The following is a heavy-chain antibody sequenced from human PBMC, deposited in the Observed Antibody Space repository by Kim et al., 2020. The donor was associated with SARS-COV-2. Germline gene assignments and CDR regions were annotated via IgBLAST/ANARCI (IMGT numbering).Heavy chain of an antibody. J-gene: IGHJ6*02. D-gene: IGHD2-2*01. V-gene: IGHV1-69*13. CDR1: GGTFSSYA. CDR2: IITIFGTA. CDR3: ARGNYCSSTSCYWESGGMDV. Sequence: SVKVSCKASGGTFSSYAISWVRQAPGQGLEWMGGIITIFGTANYAQKFQGRVTITADESTSTAYMELSSLRSEDTAVYYCARGNYCSSTSCYWESGGMDVWGQGTTVTVSS.